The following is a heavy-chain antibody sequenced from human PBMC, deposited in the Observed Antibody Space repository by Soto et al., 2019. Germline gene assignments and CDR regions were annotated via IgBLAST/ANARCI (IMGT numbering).Heavy chain of an antibody. CDR3: ASDWDVVVAAANWFGP. CDR1: GYTFSSYG. V-gene: IGHV1-18*01. Sequence: QVQLVQSGAEVKKPGASVKVSCKASGYTFSSYGISWVRQAPGQGLEWMGWISAYNGNTNYAQKLQGRVTMTPDTPPSTAYMELRSLRSVETAVYLCASDWDVVVAAANWFGPWGQGTLVTVSS. D-gene: IGHD2-2*01. J-gene: IGHJ5*02. CDR2: ISAYNGNT.